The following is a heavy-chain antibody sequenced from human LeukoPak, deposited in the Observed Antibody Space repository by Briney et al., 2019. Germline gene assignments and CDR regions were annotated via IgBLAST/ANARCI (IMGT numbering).Heavy chain of an antibody. CDR3: AKDSEWLADYYYGMDV. J-gene: IGHJ6*02. V-gene: IGHV3-23*01. Sequence: GGSLRPSCAASGLTFSNYAMNWVRQAPGKGLEWVSGVSGGGRSTYYADSVKGRFTISRDNSKNTLYLQMNSLRAEDTAVYYCAKDSEWLADYYYGMDVWGQGTTVTVSS. D-gene: IGHD6-19*01. CDR1: GLTFSNYA. CDR2: VSGGGRST.